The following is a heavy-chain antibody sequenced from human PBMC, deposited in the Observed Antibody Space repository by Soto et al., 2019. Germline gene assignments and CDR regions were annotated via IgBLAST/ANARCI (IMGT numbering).Heavy chain of an antibody. CDR1: GYSFTSYW. CDR2: IYPGDSDT. D-gene: IGHD2-2*02. CDR3: ARKPRYCSSTSCYIFGY. J-gene: IGHJ4*02. Sequence: GESLKISCKGSGYSFTSYWIGWVRPMPGKGLKWMGIIYPGDSDTRYSPSFQGQVTISADKSISTAYLQWSSLKASDTAMYYCARKPRYCSSTSCYIFGYWGQGTLVTVSS. V-gene: IGHV5-51*01.